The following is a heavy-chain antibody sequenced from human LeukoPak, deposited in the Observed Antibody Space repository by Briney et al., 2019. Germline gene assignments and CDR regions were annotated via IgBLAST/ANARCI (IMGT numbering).Heavy chain of an antibody. CDR3: AKIASTYYYDSSEIQFDY. CDR1: GFTFSSYS. V-gene: IGHV3-21*01. Sequence: KPGGSLRLSCAASGFTFSSYSMNWVRQAPGKGLEWVSSISSSSSYIYYADSVKGRFTISRDNAKNSLYLQMNSLRAEDTAVYYCAKIASTYYYDSSEIQFDYWGQGTLVTVSS. CDR2: ISSSSSYI. D-gene: IGHD3-22*01. J-gene: IGHJ4*02.